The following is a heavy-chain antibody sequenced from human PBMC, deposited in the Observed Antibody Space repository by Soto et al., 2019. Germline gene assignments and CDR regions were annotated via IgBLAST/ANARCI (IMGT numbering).Heavy chain of an antibody. D-gene: IGHD3-22*01. Sequence: GGSLRLSCAASGFTFSNAWMSWVRQAPGKGLEWVGRIKSKTDGGTTDYAAPVKGRFAISRDDSKNTLYLQMNSLKTEDTAVYYCTTSRITMIVVVPFDYWGQGTLVTV. V-gene: IGHV3-15*01. J-gene: IGHJ4*02. CDR3: TTSRITMIVVVPFDY. CDR2: IKSKTDGGTT. CDR1: GFTFSNAW.